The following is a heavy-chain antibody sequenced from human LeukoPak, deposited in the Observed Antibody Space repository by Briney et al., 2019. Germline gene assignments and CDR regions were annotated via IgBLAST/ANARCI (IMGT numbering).Heavy chain of an antibody. J-gene: IGHJ4*02. Sequence: RTGGSLRLSCAASGFTVSSNYXXXXXXXXXXGXXWVSIIYSGXXXXXXXSVXXXXXXXRDRSKXTLYLQMNSLRAEDTAVYYCCVGAPHFDYWGQGTLVTVSS. CDR3: CVGAPHFDY. D-gene: IGHD1-26*01. V-gene: IGHV3-53*01. CDR1: GFTVSSNY. CDR2: IYSGXXX.